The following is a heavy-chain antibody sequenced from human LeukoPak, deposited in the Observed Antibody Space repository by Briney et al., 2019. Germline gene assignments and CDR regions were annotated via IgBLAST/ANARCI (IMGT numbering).Heavy chain of an antibody. CDR3: ARYSGQQLVLFRSWLSPESYADY. D-gene: IGHD6-13*01. CDR2: INPNSGGT. CDR1: GYTFTGYY. J-gene: IGHJ4*02. V-gene: IGHV1-2*02. Sequence: ASVKVSCKASGYTFTGYYMHWVRQAPGQGLEWMGWINPNSGGTNYAQKFQGRVTMTRDTSISTAYMELSRLRSDDTAVYYCARYSGQQLVLFRSWLSPESYADYWGQGTLVTVSS.